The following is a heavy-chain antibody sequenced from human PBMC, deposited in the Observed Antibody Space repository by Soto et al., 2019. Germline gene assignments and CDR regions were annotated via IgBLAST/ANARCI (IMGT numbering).Heavy chain of an antibody. J-gene: IGHJ4*02. Sequence: GGSLRLSCAASGFTFSSYAMSWVRQAPGKGLEWVSAISGSGGSTYYADSVKGRFTISRDNSKNTLYLQMNSLRAEDTAVYYCAKDPWIGYCSGGSCGTPDYWGQGTLVTVSS. V-gene: IGHV3-23*01. CDR1: GFTFSSYA. CDR2: ISGSGGST. D-gene: IGHD2-15*01. CDR3: AKDPWIGYCSGGSCGTPDY.